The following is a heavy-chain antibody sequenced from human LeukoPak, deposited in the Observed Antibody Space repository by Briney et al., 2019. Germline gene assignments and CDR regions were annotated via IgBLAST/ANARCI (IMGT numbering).Heavy chain of an antibody. D-gene: IGHD4-17*01. V-gene: IGHV1-24*01. J-gene: IGHJ3*02. CDR3: ATEPNHYGDYDQTRDAFDI. Sequence: ASVKVSCKVSGYTLTELSMHWVRQAPGKGLEWMGGFDPEDGETIYAQKFQGRVTMTEDTSTDTAYMELSSLRSEDTAVYYCATEPNHYGDYDQTRDAFDIWGQGTMVTVSS. CDR2: FDPEDGET. CDR1: GYTLTELS.